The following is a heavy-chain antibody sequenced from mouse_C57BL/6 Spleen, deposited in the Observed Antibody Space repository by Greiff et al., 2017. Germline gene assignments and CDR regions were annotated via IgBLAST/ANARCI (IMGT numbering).Heavy chain of an antibody. Sequence: VQLQQPGAELVKPGASVKLSCKASGYTFTSYWMHWVKQRPGQGLEWIGMIHPNSGSTNYNEKFKSKATLTVDKSSSTAYMQLRSLTSEDSAVYYGARHCYYAMDYWGQGTSVTVSS. CDR2: IHPNSGST. CDR1: GYTFTSYW. CDR3: ARHCYYAMDY. V-gene: IGHV1-64*01. J-gene: IGHJ4*01.